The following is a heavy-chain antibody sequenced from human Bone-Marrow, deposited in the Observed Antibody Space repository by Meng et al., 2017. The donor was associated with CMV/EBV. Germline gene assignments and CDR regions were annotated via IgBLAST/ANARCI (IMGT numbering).Heavy chain of an antibody. D-gene: IGHD1-26*01. Sequence: GESLKISCAASGFTFSSYAMSWVRQAPGKGLEWVSVIYSGGSSTYYADSVKGRFTISRDNAKNSLYLQMNSLRAEDTAVYYCARDGKWELLFHFDYWGQGNLVTVDS. CDR3: ARDGKWELLFHFDY. V-gene: IGHV3-23*03. CDR2: IYSGGSST. J-gene: IGHJ4*02. CDR1: GFTFSSYA.